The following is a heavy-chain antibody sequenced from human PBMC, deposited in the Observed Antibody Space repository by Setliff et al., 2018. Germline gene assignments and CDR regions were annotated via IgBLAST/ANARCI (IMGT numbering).Heavy chain of an antibody. Sequence: GASVKVSCKTSGFRFTSFGFSWVRQAPGQGLEWMGWISPYSGETNYAQKFQDRLTVTADTSSKTTYMELRSLTSDDTAVYYCVPQGPGYGNGWWTNWFDPWGQGTLVTVSS. CDR2: ISPYSGET. D-gene: IGHD6-19*01. J-gene: IGHJ5*02. CDR1: GFRFTSFG. V-gene: IGHV1-18*01. CDR3: VPQGPGYGNGWWTNWFDP.